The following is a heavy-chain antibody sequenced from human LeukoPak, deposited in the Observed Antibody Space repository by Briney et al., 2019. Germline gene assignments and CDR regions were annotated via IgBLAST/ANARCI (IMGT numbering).Heavy chain of an antibody. CDR2: VKSKPDGGTT. V-gene: IGHV3-15*01. Sequence: GGSLRLSCAASGLSFSNAWTSWVRQAPGEGLEWVSRVKSKPDGGTTDYAAPVKHRFNISRDDSKNTQYLQMNSLETGDTAVYYCTSDGDYIVDLWGRGTRVTVSS. CDR1: GLSFSNAW. CDR3: TSDGDYIVDL. J-gene: IGHJ5*02. D-gene: IGHD4-17*01.